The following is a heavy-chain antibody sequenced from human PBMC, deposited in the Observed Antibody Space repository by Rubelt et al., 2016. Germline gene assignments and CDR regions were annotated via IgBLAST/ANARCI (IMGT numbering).Heavy chain of an antibody. CDR2: ISSSSSTI. D-gene: IGHD6-19*01. J-gene: IGHJ4*02. Sequence: EVQLVESGGGLVQPGGSLRLSCAASGFTFSSYSMNWVRQAPGKGLEWVSYISSSSSTIYYADSVKGRFTISRDNAKNSLYLQMNSLRAEDTAVYYCARSRSSGGFDYWGQGTLVTVSS. V-gene: IGHV3-48*04. CDR1: GFTFSSYS. CDR3: ARSRSSGGFDY.